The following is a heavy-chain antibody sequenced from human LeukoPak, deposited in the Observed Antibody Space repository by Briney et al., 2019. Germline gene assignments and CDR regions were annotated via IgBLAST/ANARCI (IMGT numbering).Heavy chain of an antibody. CDR2: IIPIFGTA. D-gene: IGHD1-26*01. CDR3: ATDRDEVD. J-gene: IGHJ1*01. CDR1: GGTFSSYA. V-gene: IGHV1-69*06. Sequence: AASVKVSCKASGGTFSSYAISWVRQAPGQGLEWMGGIIPIFGTANYAQKFQGRVTMTEDTSTDTAYMELSSLRSEDTAVYYCATDRDEVDWGQGTLVTVSS.